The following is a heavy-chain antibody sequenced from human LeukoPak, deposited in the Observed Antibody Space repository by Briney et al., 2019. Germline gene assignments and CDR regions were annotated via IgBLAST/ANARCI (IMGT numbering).Heavy chain of an antibody. V-gene: IGHV4-4*02. CDR2: IYHSGKP. CDR3: ARGCGGGSCYHYYFDY. Sequence: SGTLSLTCAVSGGSISSSNWWSWVRQPPGKGLEWIGEIYHSGKPNYNPSLKSRVTISVDKSKNQFSRKLSSVTAADTAVYYCARGCGGGSCYHYYFDYWGQGTLVTVSS. D-gene: IGHD2-15*01. J-gene: IGHJ4*02. CDR1: GGSISSSNW.